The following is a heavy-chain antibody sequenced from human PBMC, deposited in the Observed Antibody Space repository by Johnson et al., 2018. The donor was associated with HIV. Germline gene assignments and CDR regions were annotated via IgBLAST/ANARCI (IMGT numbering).Heavy chain of an antibody. D-gene: IGHD3-9*01. V-gene: IGHV3-30-3*01. CDR1: GFTFSSYA. Sequence: VQLVESGGGVVQPGRSLRLSCAASGFTFSSYAMHWVRQAPGNGLEWVAVISYDGSNKYYADSVKGRFTISRDNSKNTLYLQMNSLRAEDTAVYYCARELVRYAFDIWGQGTMVTVSS. CDR2: ISYDGSNK. CDR3: ARELVRYAFDI. J-gene: IGHJ3*02.